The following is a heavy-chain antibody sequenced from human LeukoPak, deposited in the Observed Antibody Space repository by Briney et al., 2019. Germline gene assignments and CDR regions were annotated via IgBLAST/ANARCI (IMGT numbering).Heavy chain of an antibody. CDR3: ARGVGYCSSTSCKRDY. V-gene: IGHV4-34*01. J-gene: IGHJ4*02. CDR2: INHSGST. Sequence: PSETLSPTCAVYGGSFSGYYWSWIRQPPGKGLEWIGEINHSGSTNYNPSLKSRVTISVDTSKNQFSLKLSSVTAADTAVYYCARGVGYCSSTSCKRDYWGQGTLVTVSS. CDR1: GGSFSGYY. D-gene: IGHD2-2*01.